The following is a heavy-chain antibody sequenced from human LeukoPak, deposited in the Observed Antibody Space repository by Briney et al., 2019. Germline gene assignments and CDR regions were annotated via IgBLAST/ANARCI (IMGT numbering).Heavy chain of an antibody. D-gene: IGHD3-10*01. CDR2: ISGSGGST. J-gene: IGHJ4*02. Sequence: QAGGSLRLSCAASGFTFNTYAMSWVRQAPGKGLEWVSAISGSGGSTYYADSVRGRFTISRDNSKNTLYLQMNSLRAEDTAVYYCAKGYGSGSSYYFDYWGQGTLVTVSS. CDR1: GFTFNTYA. CDR3: AKGYGSGSSYYFDY. V-gene: IGHV3-23*01.